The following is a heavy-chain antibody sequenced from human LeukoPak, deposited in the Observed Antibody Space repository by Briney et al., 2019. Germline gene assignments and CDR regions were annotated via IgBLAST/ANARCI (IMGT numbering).Heavy chain of an antibody. V-gene: IGHV1-2*02. CDR2: INPNSGGT. J-gene: IGHJ4*02. D-gene: IGHD6-6*01. CDR1: GYTFTGYY. Sequence: ASVKVSCKASGYTFTGYYMHWVRQAPGQGLEWMGWINPNSGGTNYAQKFQGRVTMTRDTSISTAYMELSRLRSDDTAVYYCASEQLFSIAARPGWGNFDYWGQGTLVTVSS. CDR3: ASEQLFSIAARPGWGNFDY.